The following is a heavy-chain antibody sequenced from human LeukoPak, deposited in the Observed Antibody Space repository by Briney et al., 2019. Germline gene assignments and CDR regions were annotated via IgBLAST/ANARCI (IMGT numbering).Heavy chain of an antibody. CDR1: GFSFSNYA. D-gene: IGHD4-17*01. CDR3: AKCRLSYGDDAFHV. V-gene: IGHV3-23*01. J-gene: IGHJ3*01. Sequence: PGGSLRLSCAASGFSFSNYAMSWVRQAPGKGLEWVSYVAGGGGKKFHADSVKGRFTISRDNSRNTMSLQMNSLRVEDTAVYYCAKCRLSYGDDAFHVWGQGTMVLVSS. CDR2: VAGGGGKK.